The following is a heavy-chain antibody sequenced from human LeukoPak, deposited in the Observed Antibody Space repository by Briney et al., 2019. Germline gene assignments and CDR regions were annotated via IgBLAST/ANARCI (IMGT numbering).Heavy chain of an antibody. CDR1: GFTFSSYE. V-gene: IGHV3-48*03. CDR3: GRDSYDSSGYYFPFDY. D-gene: IGHD3-22*01. J-gene: IGHJ4*02. Sequence: GGSLRLSCAASGFTFSSYEMNWVRQAPGKGLEWVSYISSSGSTIYYADSVKGRFTISRDNAKNSLYLQMNSLRAEDTAVYYCGRDSYDSSGYYFPFDYWGQGTLVTVSS. CDR2: ISSSGSTI.